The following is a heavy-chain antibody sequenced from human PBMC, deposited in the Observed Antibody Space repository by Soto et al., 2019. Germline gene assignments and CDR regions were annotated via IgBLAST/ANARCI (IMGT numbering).Heavy chain of an antibody. CDR1: GFTFSSYG. J-gene: IGHJ6*02. CDR3: EIEQGVCDFTIFEVLHYYVMDV. Sequence: WGSLRRSCAASGFTFSSYGMHWVRQAPGKGLGLVAVIWYDGSNKYYADSVKGRFTISRDNSKNTLYLQMNSLRAEDTAVYYWEIEQGVCDFTIFEVLHYYVMDVWGEGTTENVSS. V-gene: IGHV3-33*01. CDR2: IWYDGSNK. D-gene: IGHD3-3*01.